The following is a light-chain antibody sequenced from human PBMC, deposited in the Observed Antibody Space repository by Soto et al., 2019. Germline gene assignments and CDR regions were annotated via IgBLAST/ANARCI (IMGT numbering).Light chain of an antibody. CDR3: QQYGSSPIT. CDR2: DAS. Sequence: ERELAHSPARRTFYTEERATLSCGASADVSSSYVAWYQQKSGLAPRLLIHDASSRATGIPDRFSGSKSGTDFTLTIRRLQPEDAGVYYCQQYGSSPITFGQGTLLEIK. J-gene: IGKJ5*01. CDR1: ADVSSSY. V-gene: IGKV3D-20*01.